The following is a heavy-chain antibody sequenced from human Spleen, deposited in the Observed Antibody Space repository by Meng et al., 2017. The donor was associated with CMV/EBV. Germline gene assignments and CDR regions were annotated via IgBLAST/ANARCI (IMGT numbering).Heavy chain of an antibody. CDR3: ARGGVYCSSTSCYWGAVYYYYGMDV. CDR2: INHSGST. Sequence: SETLSLTCAVYGGSFSGYYWSWIRQPPGKGLEWIGEINHSGSTNYNPSLKSRVTISVDTSKSQFSLKLSSVTAADTAVYYCARGGVYCSSTSCYWGAVYYYYGMDVWGQGTTVTVSS. CDR1: GGSFSGYY. J-gene: IGHJ6*02. V-gene: IGHV4-34*01. D-gene: IGHD2-2*01.